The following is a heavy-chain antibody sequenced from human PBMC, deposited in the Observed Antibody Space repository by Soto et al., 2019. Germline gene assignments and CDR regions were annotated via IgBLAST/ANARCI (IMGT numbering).Heavy chain of an antibody. CDR2: MNPNSGNT. Sequence: ASVKVSCKASGYTFTSNYINWVRQATGQGLEWMGWMNPNSGNTGYAQKFQGRVTMTRNTSISTAYMELSSLRSEDTAVYYCARGNYDFWSGQLFLWGQGTLVTVS. D-gene: IGHD3-3*01. CDR1: GYTFTSNY. J-gene: IGHJ4*02. CDR3: ARGNYDFWSGQLFL. V-gene: IGHV1-8*01.